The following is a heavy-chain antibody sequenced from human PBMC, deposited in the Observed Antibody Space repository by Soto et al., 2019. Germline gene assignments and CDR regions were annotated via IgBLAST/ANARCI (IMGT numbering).Heavy chain of an antibody. CDR2: IYYSGST. D-gene: IGHD1-26*01. J-gene: IGHJ3*02. CDR1: GGSISSGGYY. V-gene: IGHV4-31*03. Sequence: SETLSLTCTVSGGSISSGGYYWSWIRQHPGKGLEWIGYIYYSGSTYYNPSLKSRVTISVDTSKNQFSLKLSSVTAADTAVYYCAREREGLTSPVRIPKDAFDIWGQGTMVTVSS. CDR3: AREREGLTSPVRIPKDAFDI.